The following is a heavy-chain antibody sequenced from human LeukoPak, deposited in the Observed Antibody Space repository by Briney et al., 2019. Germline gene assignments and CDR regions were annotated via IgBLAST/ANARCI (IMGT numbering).Heavy chain of an antibody. CDR2: IIPIFGTA. CDR1: GGTFSSYA. CDR3: ARDQYSSSWYFFDP. V-gene: IGHV1-69*13. J-gene: IGHJ5*02. D-gene: IGHD6-13*01. Sequence: SVKVSCKASGGTFSSYAISWVRQAPGQGLGWMGGIIPIFGTANYAQKFQGRVTITADESTSTAYMELSSPRSEDTAVYYCARDQYSSSWYFFDPWGQGTLVTVSS.